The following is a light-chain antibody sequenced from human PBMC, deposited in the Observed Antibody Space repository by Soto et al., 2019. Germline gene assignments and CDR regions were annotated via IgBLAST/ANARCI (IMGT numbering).Light chain of an antibody. J-gene: IGKJ3*01. Sequence: DIQLTQSPSFLSASVGDRVTITCPASQGISSYLAWYQQKPGKAPKLLIYAASTLQSGVPSRFSGSGSGTEFTLTISSLQPEDFVTYYCQQLNSYLITFGPGTKVDIK. CDR3: QQLNSYLIT. CDR2: AAS. CDR1: QGISSY. V-gene: IGKV1-9*01.